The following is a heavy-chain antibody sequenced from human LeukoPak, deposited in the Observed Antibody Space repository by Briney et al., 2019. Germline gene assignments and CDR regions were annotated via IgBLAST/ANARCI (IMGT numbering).Heavy chain of an antibody. CDR2: IRSSGSTK. Sequence: GGSLRLSCAASGFSFSSYAMAWVGQAPGKGLEWGSYIRSSGSTKYYADSVKGRFTISRDNAKNSLYLQMNSLRAEDTAVYYCARAYCSDGSCYFDYWGQGTLVSVSS. CDR1: GFSFSSYA. J-gene: IGHJ4*02. D-gene: IGHD2-15*01. CDR3: ARAYCSDGSCYFDY. V-gene: IGHV3-48*03.